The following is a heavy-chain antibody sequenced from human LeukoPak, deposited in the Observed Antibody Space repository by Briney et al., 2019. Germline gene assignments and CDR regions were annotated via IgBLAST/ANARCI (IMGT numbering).Heavy chain of an antibody. Sequence: PSETLSLTCTVSGGSISSSSYYWGWIRQPPGRGLEWIGSIYYSGSTYYNPSLKSRVTISVDTSKNQFSLKLSSVTAADTAVYYCARTYNGSYWAGGPYFDYWGQGTLVTVSS. V-gene: IGHV4-39*07. CDR2: IYYSGST. CDR1: GGSISSSSYY. D-gene: IGHD1-26*01. CDR3: ARTYNGSYWAGGPYFDY. J-gene: IGHJ4*02.